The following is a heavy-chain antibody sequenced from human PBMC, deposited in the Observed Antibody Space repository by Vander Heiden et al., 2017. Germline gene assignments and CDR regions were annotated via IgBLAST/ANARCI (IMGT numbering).Heavy chain of an antibody. CDR1: GDTPTELS. J-gene: IGHJ4*02. D-gene: IGHD3-9*01. Sequence: QLQLAQSGAEVNKPGASVKVSGTVSGDTPTELSMHWVRQAPGKGLEWMGGFDPEDGETIYAQKFQGRVTMTEDTSTDTAYMELSSLRSEDTAVYYRATAYDILTGYYGFDYWGQGTLVTVSS. CDR2: FDPEDGET. CDR3: ATAYDILTGYYGFDY. V-gene: IGHV1-24*01.